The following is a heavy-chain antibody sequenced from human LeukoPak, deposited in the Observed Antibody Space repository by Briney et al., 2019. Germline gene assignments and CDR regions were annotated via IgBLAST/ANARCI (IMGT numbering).Heavy chain of an antibody. Sequence: PSETLSLTCTVSGDSVSNSPYYWGWVRQPRGKGLEWIGAISYGGTTYSSPSLKNRLTMDLDKSRNRFSLKLTSVTAPDTAVYYCGGNNFYHFQYWGQGALVTVSS. CDR2: ISYGGTT. CDR3: GGNNFYHFQY. V-gene: IGHV4-39*01. CDR1: GDSVSNSPYY. D-gene: IGHD5-24*01. J-gene: IGHJ4*02.